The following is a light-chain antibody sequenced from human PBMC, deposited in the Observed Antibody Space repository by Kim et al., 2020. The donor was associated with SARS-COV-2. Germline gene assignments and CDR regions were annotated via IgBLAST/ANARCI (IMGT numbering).Light chain of an antibody. J-gene: IGLJ3*02. Sequence: TVTTPCTPSRGSIASTYVQWYQQRPGSAPPTVIYEDNQRPSGVPDRFSGSIDSSANSASLTISGLKTEDEADYYCQSYDSSNHWVFGGGTQLTVL. CDR3: QSYDSSNHWV. V-gene: IGLV6-57*03. CDR2: EDN. CDR1: RGSIASTY.